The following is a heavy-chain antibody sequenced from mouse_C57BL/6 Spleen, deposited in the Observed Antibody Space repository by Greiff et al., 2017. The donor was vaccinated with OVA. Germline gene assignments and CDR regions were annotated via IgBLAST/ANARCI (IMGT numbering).Heavy chain of an antibody. CDR2: IYPGSGST. CDR1: GYTFTSYW. V-gene: IGHV1-55*01. D-gene: IGHD1-1*01. J-gene: IGHJ2*01. Sequence: QVQLQQPGAELVKPGASVKMSCKASGYTFTSYWITWVKQRPGQGLEWIGDIYPGSGSTNYNEKFKSKATLTVDTSSSKAYMQLSSLTSEDSAVYYCAREGGYYYGSSSYYFDYWGQGTTLTVSS. CDR3: AREGGYYYGSSSYYFDY.